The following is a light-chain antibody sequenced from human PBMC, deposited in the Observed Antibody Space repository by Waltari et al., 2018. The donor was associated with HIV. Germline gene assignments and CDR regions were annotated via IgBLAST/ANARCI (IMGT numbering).Light chain of an antibody. CDR2: TTS. V-gene: IGKV1-39*01. J-gene: IGKJ2*01. CDR3: QQSYRMPYT. CDR1: QNIPTF. Sequence: DIQVTQSPSPLSASLGGTVTIACRASQNIPTFLNWYQQRPGRAPQLLIYTTSNLQSGIPSRFRGSGSGTDFVLTLTNLQPEDSATYFCQQSYRMPYTFGQGTK.